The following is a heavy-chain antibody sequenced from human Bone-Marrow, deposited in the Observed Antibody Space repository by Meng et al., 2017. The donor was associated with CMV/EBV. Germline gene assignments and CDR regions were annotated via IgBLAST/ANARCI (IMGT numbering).Heavy chain of an antibody. CDR1: GGSFSGYY. J-gene: IGHJ6*02. Sequence: SETLSLTCAVYGGSFSGYYWSWIRQPPGKGLEWIGEINHSGSTNYNPSLKSRVTISVDTSKNQFSLKLSSVTAADTAVYYCAREGGSLDVWGQRTTVTSP. CDR2: INHSGST. CDR3: AREGGSLDV. D-gene: IGHD1-26*01. V-gene: IGHV4-34*01.